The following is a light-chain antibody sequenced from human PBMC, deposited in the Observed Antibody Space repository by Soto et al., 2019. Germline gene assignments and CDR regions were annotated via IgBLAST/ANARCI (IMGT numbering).Light chain of an antibody. CDR1: QSIRIN. CDR3: QQYDNWPPWT. J-gene: IGKJ1*01. CDR2: GAS. Sequence: EIVLTQSPGTLSLSPGETATLSCRASQSIRINLAWYQQKPGQAPRLLPYGASYSASGGPVRFSSSGCGTEFTLTIGSLQSEDLFVYFCQQYDNWPPWTFGQGTKVDIK. V-gene: IGKV3-15*01.